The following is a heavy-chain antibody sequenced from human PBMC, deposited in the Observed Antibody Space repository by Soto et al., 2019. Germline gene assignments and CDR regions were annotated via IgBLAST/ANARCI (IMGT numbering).Heavy chain of an antibody. CDR2: ISVYNGNI. CDR3: ASAGPTWYHLLYGWLNR. J-gene: IGHJ5*02. CDR1: SHTLTTYG. V-gene: IGHV1-18*04. Sequence: ASVKVSCKASSHTLTTYGISWVRQAPGQGLEWMGWISVYNGNINYAQKFQGRVTMTTDTSTNIAYMELRSLRSDDTAVYYCASAGPTWYHLLYGWLNRWGQGTTVTVSS. D-gene: IGHD2-2*02.